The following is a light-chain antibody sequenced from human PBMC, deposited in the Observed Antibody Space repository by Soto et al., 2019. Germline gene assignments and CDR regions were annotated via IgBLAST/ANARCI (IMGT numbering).Light chain of an antibody. J-gene: IGKJ1*01. CDR1: QSVSSY. CDR3: QQRGNWPPTWT. CDR2: DAS. Sequence: EIVLTQSPATLSLSPGERATLSCRSIQSVSSYLAWYQEKPGQAPRLLIYDASIRATGIPARFSGSWSGTDFTLTINGLEPEDSAVYYCQQRGNWPPTWTFGQGTKVDIK. V-gene: IGKV3-11*01.